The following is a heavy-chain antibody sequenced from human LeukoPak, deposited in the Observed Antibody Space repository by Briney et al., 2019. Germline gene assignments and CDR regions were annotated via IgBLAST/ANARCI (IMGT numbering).Heavy chain of an antibody. CDR3: AKGRQYSFDYLIDY. Sequence: GGSLRLSCAASGFTFSSLGMHWVRQAPGKGLEWVAVISSDGSKKNYADSVKGRLTLSRDNSKNTVYLQVDSLRTEDTAVYYCAKGRQYSFDYLIDYWGQGTLVTVSS. D-gene: IGHD3-9*01. J-gene: IGHJ4*02. V-gene: IGHV3-30*18. CDR2: ISSDGSKK. CDR1: GFTFSSLG.